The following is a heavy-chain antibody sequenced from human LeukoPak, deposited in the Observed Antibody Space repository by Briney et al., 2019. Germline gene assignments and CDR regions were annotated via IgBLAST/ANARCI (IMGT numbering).Heavy chain of an antibody. Sequence: ASVTVSCKTSGGTFSSYAISWVRQAPGQGLEWMGGIITIFGTAKYAQKFQGRVTITADESTTTAYMELSSLRSEDTAVYYCAGGAGFGELGSDLWGQGTLVTVSS. CDR2: IITIFGTA. V-gene: IGHV1-69*01. CDR3: AGGAGFGELGSDL. CDR1: GGTFSSYA. J-gene: IGHJ4*02. D-gene: IGHD3-10*01.